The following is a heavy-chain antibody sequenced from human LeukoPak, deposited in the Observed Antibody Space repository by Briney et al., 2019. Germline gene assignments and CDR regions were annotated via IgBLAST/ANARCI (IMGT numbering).Heavy chain of an antibody. J-gene: IGHJ3*02. CDR1: GYTFTSHD. D-gene: IGHD3-16*01. V-gene: IGHV1-8*03. CDR3: ARRVGYAAFDI. Sequence: ASVKVSCKASGYTFTSHDINWVRQAPGQGLEWMGWLNPNSGNTDYAQKFQDRVTITRNTSISTAYMELSSLRSEDTAVYYCARRVGYAAFDIWGQGTMVTVSS. CDR2: LNPNSGNT.